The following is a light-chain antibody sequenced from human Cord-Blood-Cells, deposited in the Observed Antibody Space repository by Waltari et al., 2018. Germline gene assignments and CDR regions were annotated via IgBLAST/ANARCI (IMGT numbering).Light chain of an antibody. Sequence: QSVLTQPPSVSGAPGQRVTISCTGSSSNIGAGYDVHWYQQRPGTAPKLLIYGNSNRPSGVPDRFSGSKSGASASLAITGVQAEDEADYYCQSYDSSLSGPVFGGGTKLTVL. CDR3: QSYDSSLSGPV. V-gene: IGLV1-40*01. CDR1: SSNIGAGYD. CDR2: GNS. J-gene: IGLJ3*02.